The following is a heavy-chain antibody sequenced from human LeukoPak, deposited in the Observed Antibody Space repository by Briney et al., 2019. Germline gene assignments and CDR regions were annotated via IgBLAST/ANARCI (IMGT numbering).Heavy chain of an antibody. CDR2: IIPIFGTA. Sequence: SVKVSCKASGGTFSSYAISWVRQAPGQGLEWMGGIIPIFGTANYAQKFQGRVTITADESTSTAYMELSSLRSEDTAVYYCASMGVNDFWSGYYHIDYWGQGTLVTVSS. J-gene: IGHJ4*02. CDR1: GGTFSSYA. CDR3: ASMGVNDFWSGYYHIDY. V-gene: IGHV1-69*13. D-gene: IGHD3-3*01.